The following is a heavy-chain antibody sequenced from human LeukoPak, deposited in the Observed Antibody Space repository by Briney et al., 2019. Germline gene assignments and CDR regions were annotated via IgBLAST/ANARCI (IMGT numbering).Heavy chain of an antibody. D-gene: IGHD7-27*01. CDR1: GGSFSGYY. CDR2: INHSGSA. J-gene: IGHJ4*02. Sequence: SETLSLTCAVYGGSFSGYYWSWIRQPPGKGLEWIGEINHSGSANYNPSLKSRVTISVDTSKNQFSLKLSSVTAADTAVYYCATNTGTVFDYWGQGALVTVSS. CDR3: ATNTGTVFDY. V-gene: IGHV4-34*01.